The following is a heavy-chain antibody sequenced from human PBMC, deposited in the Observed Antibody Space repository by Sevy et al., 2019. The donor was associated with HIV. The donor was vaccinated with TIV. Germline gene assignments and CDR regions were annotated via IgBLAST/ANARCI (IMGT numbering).Heavy chain of an antibody. D-gene: IGHD6-19*01. CDR1: GYTFTSYY. V-gene: IGHV1-46*01. J-gene: IGHJ4*02. CDR3: ARGPGYSSGWYGHGFDY. CDR2: INPSGGST. Sequence: ASVKVSCKASGYTFTSYYMHWVRQAPGQGLEWMGIINPSGGSTSYAQKFQGRVTMTRDTSTSTVYMELGSLRSEDTAVYYCARGPGYSSGWYGHGFDYWGQGTLVTVSS.